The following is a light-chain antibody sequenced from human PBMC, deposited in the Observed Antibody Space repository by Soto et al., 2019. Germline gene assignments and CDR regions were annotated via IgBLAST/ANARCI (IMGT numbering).Light chain of an antibody. CDR1: QSISSW. CDR2: KES. V-gene: IGKV1-5*03. Sequence: DIEMTESPSSVAAAVGDRVTITCRASQSISSWLAWYQQKPGKAPKLLIYKESSFESGVQSRFSGSGSGTEFTLTIRRLKPDGLATYNSQQYNSYSRTLGQGTKVDIK. J-gene: IGKJ1*01. CDR3: QQYNSYSRT.